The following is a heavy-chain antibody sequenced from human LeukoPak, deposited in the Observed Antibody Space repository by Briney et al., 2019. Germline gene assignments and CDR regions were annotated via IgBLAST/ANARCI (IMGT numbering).Heavy chain of an antibody. CDR1: GFTFSGYG. V-gene: IGHV3-30*18. J-gene: IGHJ6*02. CDR2: ISYDGHNE. Sequence: PGGSLRLSCAASGFTFSGYGMHWARQAPGKGLEWVAVISYDGHNEYYADSVKGRFTISRDNAKNSLYLQMNSLRAEDTALYYCAKDIGREYYYYGMDVWGQGTTVTVSS. CDR3: AKDIGREYYYYGMDV. D-gene: IGHD1-26*01.